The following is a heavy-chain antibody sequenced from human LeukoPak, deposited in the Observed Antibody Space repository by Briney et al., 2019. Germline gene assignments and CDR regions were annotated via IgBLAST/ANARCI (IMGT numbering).Heavy chain of an antibody. V-gene: IGHV4-38-2*02. CDR3: ARDGARYSSGGSCSDAFDI. CDR1: GYSISSGYL. CDR2: IYHSGST. Sequence: PSETLSLTCAVSGYSISSGYLWGLIRQPPGKGLEWIGSIYHSGSTYYNPSLKSRVTISVDTSKNQFSLKLSSVTAADTAVYYCARDGARYSSGGSCSDAFDIWGQGTMVTVSS. D-gene: IGHD2-15*01. J-gene: IGHJ3*02.